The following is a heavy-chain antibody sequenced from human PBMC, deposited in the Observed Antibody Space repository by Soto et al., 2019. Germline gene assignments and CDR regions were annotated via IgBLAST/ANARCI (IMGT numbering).Heavy chain of an antibody. D-gene: IGHD1-26*01. J-gene: IGHJ4*02. V-gene: IGHV3-23*04. CDR1: GFTLSNFA. CDR3: AKCLLRGLDNGNCDY. Sequence: EVHLEESGGDLVKPGGSLRLSCAASGFTLSNFAMSWVRQAPGKGLEWVSVVSGAGITTKYAASVKGRFTVSRDNSKNTLSLKMGSLRAEDTVIYYCAKCLLRGLDNGNCDYLGQGTLVTVSS. CDR2: VSGAGITT.